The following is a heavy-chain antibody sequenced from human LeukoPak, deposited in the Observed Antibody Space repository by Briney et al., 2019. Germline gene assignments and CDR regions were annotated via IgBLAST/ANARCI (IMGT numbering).Heavy chain of an antibody. CDR1: GFTFSSYS. J-gene: IGHJ4*02. CDR3: ARDRLGYCSGGSCPFDY. CDR2: ISSSSSYI. V-gene: IGHV3-21*01. D-gene: IGHD2-15*01. Sequence: GGSLRLSCAASGFTFSSYSMNWVRQAPGKGLEWVSSISSSSSYIYYADSEKGRFTISRDDAKNSLYLQMNSLRAEDTAVYYCARDRLGYCSGGSCPFDYWGQGTLVTVSS.